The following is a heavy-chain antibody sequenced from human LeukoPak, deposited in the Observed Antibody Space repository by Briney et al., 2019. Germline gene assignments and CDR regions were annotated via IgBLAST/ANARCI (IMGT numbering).Heavy chain of an antibody. CDR2: ISSSSSYI. D-gene: IGHD6-19*01. CDR3: ARMYSSGWYDY. CDR1: GFTFSNYN. J-gene: IGHJ4*02. V-gene: IGHV3-21*01. Sequence: GSLRLSCAASGFTFSNYNMNWVRQAPGKGLEWVSSISSSSSYIYYADSVKGRFTISRDNAKNSLYLQMNSLRAEDTAVYYCARMYSSGWYDYWGQGTLVTVSS.